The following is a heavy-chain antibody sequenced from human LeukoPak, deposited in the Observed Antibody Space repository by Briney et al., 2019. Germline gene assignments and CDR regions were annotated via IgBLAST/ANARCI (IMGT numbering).Heavy chain of an antibody. V-gene: IGHV3-21*01. Sequence: GGSLRLSCAASGFAVSSNYMNWVRQAPGKGLEWVSSISSSSSYIYYADSVKGRFTISRDNAKNSLYLQMNSLRAEDTAVYYCARDFVSPTIFGVVIARGGIDYWGQGTLVTVSS. CDR1: GFAVSSNY. D-gene: IGHD3-3*01. CDR3: ARDFVSPTIFGVVIARGGIDY. CDR2: ISSSSSYI. J-gene: IGHJ4*02.